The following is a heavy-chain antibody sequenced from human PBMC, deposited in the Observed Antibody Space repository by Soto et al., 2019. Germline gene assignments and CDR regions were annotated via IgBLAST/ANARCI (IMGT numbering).Heavy chain of an antibody. CDR2: ISSSSGTI. V-gene: IGHV3-48*01. CDR1: GVTFSTYS. Sequence: GSLRLSCAASGVTFSTYSMNWVRQAPGKGLEWVSYISSSSGTICYTDSVKGRFTISRDNAKNSLYLQMNSLRAEDTALYYCARGHGTYYYGSSGYRDAFDIWGQGTMVTVSS. D-gene: IGHD3-22*01. CDR3: ARGHGTYYYGSSGYRDAFDI. J-gene: IGHJ3*02.